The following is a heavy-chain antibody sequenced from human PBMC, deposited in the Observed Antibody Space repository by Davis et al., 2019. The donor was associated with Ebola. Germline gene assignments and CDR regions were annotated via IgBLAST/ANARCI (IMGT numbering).Heavy chain of an antibody. J-gene: IGHJ4*02. CDR3: ARGPESYYYDSSGYYSRPTRFDY. CDR1: GGSISSYY. D-gene: IGHD3-22*01. V-gene: IGHV4-59*01. Sequence: SETLSLTCTVSGGSISSYYWSWIRQPPGKGLEWIGYIYYSGSTYYNPSLKSRVTISVDRSKNQFSLKLSSVTAADTAVYYCARGPESYYYDSSGYYSRPTRFDYWGQGTLVTVSS. CDR2: IYYSGST.